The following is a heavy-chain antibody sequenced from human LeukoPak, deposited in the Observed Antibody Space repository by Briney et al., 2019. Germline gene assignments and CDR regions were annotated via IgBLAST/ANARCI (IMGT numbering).Heavy chain of an antibody. Sequence: GASVKVSCKASGYIFTSYYMHWVRQAPGQGLEWMGIINPSAGTTSYAQKFQGRVTMTRDTSTGTVYMEMCSLRSEDTAVYYCARAEGYCSSTTCLPNYWGQGTLVTVSS. V-gene: IGHV1-46*01. CDR3: ARAEGYCSSTTCLPNY. D-gene: IGHD2-2*01. CDR1: GYIFTSYY. CDR2: INPSAGTT. J-gene: IGHJ4*02.